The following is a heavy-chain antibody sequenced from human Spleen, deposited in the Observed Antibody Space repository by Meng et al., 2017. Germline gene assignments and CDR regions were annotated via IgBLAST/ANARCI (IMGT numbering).Heavy chain of an antibody. CDR3: ATGCRGLLDAFDI. D-gene: IGHD2-15*01. J-gene: IGHJ3*02. CDR2: IYYNGST. CDR1: GGSIISYY. Sequence: GPLRLSCTVSGGSIISYYWSWIRQPPGKGLEYIGYIYYNGSTNYNPSLQSRVTMSVDTSKKQFSLKLSSITAADTAVYYFATGCRGLLDAFDIWGQGTMVTVSS. V-gene: IGHV4-59*01.